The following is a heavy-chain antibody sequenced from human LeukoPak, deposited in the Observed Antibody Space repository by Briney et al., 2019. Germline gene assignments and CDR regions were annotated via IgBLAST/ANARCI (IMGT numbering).Heavy chain of an antibody. V-gene: IGHV3-23*01. J-gene: IGHJ6*02. CDR1: GFTFSSYA. CDR3: AKGIYDMDV. Sequence: GGSLRLSCAVSGFTFSSYAMSWVRQAPGKGLEWVSTISGSSRSTYYAESVKGRFAISRDNSKNTLYLQMNSLRAEDTAVYFCAKGIYDMDVWGQGTTVTVSS. CDR2: ISGSSRST.